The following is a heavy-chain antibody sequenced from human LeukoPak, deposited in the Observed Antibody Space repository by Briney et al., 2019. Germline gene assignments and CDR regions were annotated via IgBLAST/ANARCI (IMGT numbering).Heavy chain of an antibody. CDR1: GGSMSNIYY. Sequence: SETLSLTCNASGGSMSNIYYWGWIRQPPGKGLEWIGNIFYSGITYYNPSLKSRVTISVDKSKNQFSLKLNSVTAADTAVYYCARGDRWLQSEPFDYWGQGTLVTVSS. CDR2: IFYSGIT. J-gene: IGHJ4*02. D-gene: IGHD5-24*01. CDR3: ARGDRWLQSEPFDY. V-gene: IGHV4-39*07.